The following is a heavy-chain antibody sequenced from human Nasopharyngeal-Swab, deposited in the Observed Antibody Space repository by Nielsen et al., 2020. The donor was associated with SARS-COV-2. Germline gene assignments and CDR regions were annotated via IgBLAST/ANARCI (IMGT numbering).Heavy chain of an antibody. V-gene: IGHV1-18*04. Sequence: ASVKVSCKASGYTFTSYGISWVRQAPGQGLEGMGWISAYNGNTNYAQKLQGRVTMTTDTSTSTAYMELRSLRSDDTAVYYCARAVGYDILTGYYTTPYYFDYWGQGTLVTVSS. D-gene: IGHD3-9*01. CDR2: ISAYNGNT. CDR3: ARAVGYDILTGYYTTPYYFDY. CDR1: GYTFTSYG. J-gene: IGHJ4*02.